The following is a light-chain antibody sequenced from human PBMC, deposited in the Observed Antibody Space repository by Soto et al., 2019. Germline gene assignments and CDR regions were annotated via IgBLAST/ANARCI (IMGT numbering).Light chain of an antibody. V-gene: IGKV1-27*01. Sequence: DIQMTQSPSSLSASVGDRVTITCRASQGIRNYLAWYQQKPRKVPQLLIYAASTLQSGVPSRFSGSGSETDFTLTISSLQPEDVAIYYCQNYNSALLITFGQGTRLEIK. J-gene: IGKJ5*01. CDR1: QGIRNY. CDR2: AAS. CDR3: QNYNSALLIT.